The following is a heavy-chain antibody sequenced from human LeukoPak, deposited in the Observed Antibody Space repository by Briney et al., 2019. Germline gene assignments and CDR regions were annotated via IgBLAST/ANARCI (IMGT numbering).Heavy chain of an antibody. V-gene: IGHV3-74*03. CDR1: GFTFSNER. CDR3: AKSDPPLPY. J-gene: IGHJ4*02. Sequence: GGSLSLACAASGFTFSNERMHWVRQAPGKGLFWVSYIDSDGSSATYADSVKSRFIISRDNARSTVYLHMNSLRAEDTGVYFCAKSDPPLPYWGQGTQVTVSS. CDR2: IDSDGSSA.